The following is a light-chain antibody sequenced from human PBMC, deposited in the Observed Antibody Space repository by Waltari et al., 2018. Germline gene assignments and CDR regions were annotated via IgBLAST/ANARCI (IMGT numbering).Light chain of an antibody. V-gene: IGLV1-44*01. Sequence: VLTQPPSSSGTAGPRVPISCSGDHSNTRPSSLDWYQQFHGTAPQLLIFRDDQLPSGVPDRFSGSKSGTSASLAISVLLSEDEADYYCASWDDSLNGYVFATGTKVTV. CDR3: ASWDDSLNGYV. CDR1: HSNTRPSS. J-gene: IGLJ1*01. CDR2: RDD.